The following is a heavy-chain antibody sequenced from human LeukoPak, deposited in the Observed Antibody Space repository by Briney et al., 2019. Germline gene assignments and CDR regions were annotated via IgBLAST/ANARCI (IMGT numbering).Heavy chain of an antibody. V-gene: IGHV4-59*08. CDR3: ARRGTDNWGKFDN. CDR2: IHYSGST. Sequence: SETLSLTCTVSGGSISSYYWSWIRQPPGKGLEWIGYIHYSGSTNYNPSLKSRIIISMDTSTNQFSLKLSSVTAADTAVYYCARRGTDNWGKFDNWGQGTLVTVSS. CDR1: GGSISSYY. J-gene: IGHJ4*02. D-gene: IGHD7-27*01.